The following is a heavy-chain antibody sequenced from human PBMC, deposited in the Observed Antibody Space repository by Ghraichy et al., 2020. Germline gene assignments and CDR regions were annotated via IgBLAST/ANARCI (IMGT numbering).Heavy chain of an antibody. V-gene: IGHV4-39*07. J-gene: IGHJ3*01. CDR3: ARVKLGRGILGETRPQVDAFDV. CDR1: GGSNISYSHH. D-gene: IGHD3-10*01. Sequence: SETLSLTCTVSGGSNISYSHHWGWIRQPPGKGLEWIGSIYYRGSADYNSSLKSRVTISIDTSKNEFSLKLTSVTAADTAIYYCARVKLGRGILGETRPQVDAFDVWGQGRMVTV. CDR2: IYYRGSA.